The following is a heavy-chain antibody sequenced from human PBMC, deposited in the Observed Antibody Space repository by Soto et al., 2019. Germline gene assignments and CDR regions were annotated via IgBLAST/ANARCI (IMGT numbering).Heavy chain of an antibody. J-gene: IGHJ4*02. CDR2: VSAYNGNT. D-gene: IGHD6-6*01. V-gene: IGHV1-18*01. CDR1: GYTFTSYG. CDR3: AREEYSSSSGGYYFDY. Sequence: ASVKVSCKASGYTFTSYGISWVRQAPGQGLEWMGWVSAYNGNTNYAQKLQGRVTMTTDTSTSTAYMELRSLRSDDTAVYYCAREEYSSSSGGYYFDYWGQGTLVTVSS.